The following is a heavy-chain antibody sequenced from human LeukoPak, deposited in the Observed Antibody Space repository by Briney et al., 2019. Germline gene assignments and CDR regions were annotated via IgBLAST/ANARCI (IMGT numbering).Heavy chain of an antibody. V-gene: IGHV1-2*02. CDR2: INPNSGGT. J-gene: IGHJ4*02. CDR3: ARVSSYRIESDY. CDR1: GYTFTAYY. Sequence: ASVKVSCKASGYTFTAYYVHWVRQAPGQGLEWMGWINPNSGGTNYAQKFQGRVTMTRDTSISTAYMELSRLRSDDTAVYYCARVSSYRIESDYWGQGTLVTVSS. D-gene: IGHD1-14*01.